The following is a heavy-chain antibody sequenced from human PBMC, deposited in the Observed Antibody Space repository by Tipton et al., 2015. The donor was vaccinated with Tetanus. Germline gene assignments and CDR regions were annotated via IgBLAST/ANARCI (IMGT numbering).Heavy chain of an antibody. Sequence: SLRLSCAASGFTFSDYYMSWIRQAPGKGLEWVSYISSSGSTIYYADSVKGRFTISRDNAKNSLYLQMNSLRAEDTAVYYCARSRDSSGYYYVYWYFDLWGRGTLVTVSS. D-gene: IGHD3-22*01. J-gene: IGHJ2*01. CDR2: ISSSGSTI. CDR1: GFTFSDYY. V-gene: IGHV3-11*01. CDR3: ARSRDSSGYYYVYWYFDL.